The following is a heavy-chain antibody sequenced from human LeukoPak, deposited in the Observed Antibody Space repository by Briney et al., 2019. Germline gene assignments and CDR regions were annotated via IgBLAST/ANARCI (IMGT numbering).Heavy chain of an antibody. J-gene: IGHJ4*02. V-gene: IGHV1-8*01. Sequence: ASVKVSCKASGYTFIAYDINWVRQGAGQGLEWIGWMNPNTGNTGYAQKFQGRVTMTRDTCKSTAYMELSSLRAEDTAVYYCARLSDTPAYYDSGGYDHIRYWGQGTLRTVSS. D-gene: IGHD3-22*01. CDR2: MNPNTGNT. CDR1: GYTFIAYD. CDR3: ARLSDTPAYYDSGGYDHIRY.